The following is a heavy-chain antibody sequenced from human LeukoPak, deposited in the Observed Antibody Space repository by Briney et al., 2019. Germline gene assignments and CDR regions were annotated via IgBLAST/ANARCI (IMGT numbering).Heavy chain of an antibody. J-gene: IGHJ5*02. Sequence: GASVKVSCKASGYTFNNYAMHWVRQAPGQRPEWMGWINSGNGNTMYAQKFQGRVTITRHTSASTAYMELSSLRSEDTAVYYCARGSSLLDYGDPLKWFDPWGQGTLVTVSS. CDR3: ARGSSLLDYGDPLKWFDP. CDR1: GYTFNNYA. V-gene: IGHV1-3*04. D-gene: IGHD4-17*01. CDR2: INSGNGNT.